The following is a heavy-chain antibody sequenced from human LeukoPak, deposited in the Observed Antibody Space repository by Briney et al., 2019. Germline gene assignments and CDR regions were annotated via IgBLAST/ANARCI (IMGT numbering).Heavy chain of an antibody. CDR2: INPSGGST. J-gene: IGHJ4*02. V-gene: IGHV1-46*01. D-gene: IGHD2-15*01. CDR3: ARDESKLYYFDY. Sequence: GASVKVSCTASGYTFTTYYMHWVRQAPGQGLEWMGLINPSGGSTSYAQKFQGRVTMTRDTSTSTVYMELSSLRSEDTAVYYCARDESKLYYFDYWGQGTLVTVSS. CDR1: GYTFTTYY.